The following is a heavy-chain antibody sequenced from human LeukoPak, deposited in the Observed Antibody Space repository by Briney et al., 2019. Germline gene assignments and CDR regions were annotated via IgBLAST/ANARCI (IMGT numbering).Heavy chain of an antibody. V-gene: IGHV4-39*07. J-gene: IGHJ4*02. Sequence: SETLSLTCTVSGGSISSSSHYWGWIRQPPGKGLEWIGSISNSGSTYYNPSLRSRVTISVDTSNNQFSLKLSSVTAADTAVYYCATTTIRLGYWGQGTLVTVSS. CDR3: ATTTIRLGY. CDR2: ISNSGST. CDR1: GGSISSSSHY. D-gene: IGHD1-26*01.